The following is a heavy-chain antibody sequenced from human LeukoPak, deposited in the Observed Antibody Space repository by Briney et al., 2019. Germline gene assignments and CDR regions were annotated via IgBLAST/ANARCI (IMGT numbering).Heavy chain of an antibody. CDR3: ARQAYVWGSFYFDY. CDR1: GYRFTSYW. Sequence: GESLKISCKGSGYRFTSYWIGWVRPMPGIGLAWMGIIYPGDSDTRYSPSFQGQVTISADKSISTAYLQWSSLKASDTAMYYCARQAYVWGSFYFDYWGQGTLVTVSS. D-gene: IGHD3-16*01. J-gene: IGHJ4*02. V-gene: IGHV5-51*01. CDR2: IYPGDSDT.